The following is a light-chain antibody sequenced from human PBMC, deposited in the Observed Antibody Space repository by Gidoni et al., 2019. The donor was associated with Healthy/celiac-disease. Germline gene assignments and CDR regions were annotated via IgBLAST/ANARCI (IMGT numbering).Light chain of an antibody. CDR2: AAS. CDR3: QQANSFPLT. V-gene: IGKV1-12*01. CDR1: QGISSW. Sequence: IQMTQSPSSVSASVGDRVTITCRASQGISSWLAWHQQKPGKAPKLLIYAASSLQSGVPSRFSGSGSGTDFTLTISSLQPEDFATYYCQQANSFPLTFGGGTKVEIK. J-gene: IGKJ4*01.